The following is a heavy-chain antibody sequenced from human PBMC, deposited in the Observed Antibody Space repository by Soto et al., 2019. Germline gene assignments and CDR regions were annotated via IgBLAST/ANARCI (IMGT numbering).Heavy chain of an antibody. V-gene: IGHV3-53*01. CDR1: GFSVSSNY. CDR2: IYSRGAT. D-gene: IGHD1-26*01. Sequence: EVHLVESGGGLIQPGGSLRLSCAVSGFSVSSNYMTWVRQFPGKGLECVAVIYSRGATSYADSVKGRFTISRDNSKNTLYLQMNSLRVEDTAVYNCARKTDSGKSGDFWGRGTLVTVSS. J-gene: IGHJ4*02. CDR3: ARKTDSGKSGDF.